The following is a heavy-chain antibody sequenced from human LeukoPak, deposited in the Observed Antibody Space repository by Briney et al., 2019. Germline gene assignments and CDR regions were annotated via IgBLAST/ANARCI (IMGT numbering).Heavy chain of an antibody. J-gene: IGHJ4*02. V-gene: IGHV1-3*01. CDR2: INAGNGNT. D-gene: IGHD2-15*01. Sequence: ASVKVSCKASGYTFTSYAMHWVRQAPGQRLEWMGWINAGNGNTKYSQKFQGRVTITRDTSASTAYKELSSLRSEDTAVYYCARDQGGYCSGGSCYSSRVLFDYWGQGTLVTVSS. CDR3: ARDQGGYCSGGSCYSSRVLFDY. CDR1: GYTFTSYA.